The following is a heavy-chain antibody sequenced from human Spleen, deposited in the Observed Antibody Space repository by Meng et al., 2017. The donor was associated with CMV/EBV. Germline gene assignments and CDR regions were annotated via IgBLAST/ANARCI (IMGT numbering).Heavy chain of an antibody. CDR2: IYGGGST. Sequence: GGSLRLSCAASGLTVSSNDMSWVRQVPGKGLEWVSVIYGGGSTNYADSVKGRFTISRDNSKNTLYLQMNSLRAEDTAVYYCARSNLVDTAMAPCTWGQGTLVTVSS. V-gene: IGHV3-53*01. CDR3: ARSNLVDTAMAPCT. CDR1: GLTVSSND. D-gene: IGHD5-18*01. J-gene: IGHJ4*02.